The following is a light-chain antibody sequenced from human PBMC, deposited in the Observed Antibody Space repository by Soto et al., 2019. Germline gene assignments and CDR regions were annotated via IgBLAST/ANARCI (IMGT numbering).Light chain of an antibody. J-gene: IGLJ3*02. CDR2: TTD. V-gene: IGLV8-61*01. CDR3: MLFLGRGAWV. CDR1: SGSVSTSYY. Sequence: QTVVTQEPSFSVSPGGTVTLTCGLSSGSVSTSYYPSWYQQTPGQPPRTLIYTTDTRSSGVPYRFSGSILGNKAAPTITGAHAVDESHYYCMLFLGRGAWVFGGGTKLTVL.